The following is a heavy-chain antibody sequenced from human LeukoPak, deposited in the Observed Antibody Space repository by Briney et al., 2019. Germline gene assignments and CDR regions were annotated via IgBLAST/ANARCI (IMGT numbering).Heavy chain of an antibody. CDR3: AREESDTAMVTIDY. V-gene: IGHV4-30-4*01. CDR2: IYYSGST. Sequence: PSETLSLTCTVSGGSISSGDYYWSWIRQPPGKGLEWIGYIYYSGSTYYNPSLKSRVTISVDTSKNQFSLKLSSVTAADTAVYYCAREESDTAMVTIDYWGQGTLVTVYS. J-gene: IGHJ4*02. D-gene: IGHD5-18*01. CDR1: GGSISSGDYY.